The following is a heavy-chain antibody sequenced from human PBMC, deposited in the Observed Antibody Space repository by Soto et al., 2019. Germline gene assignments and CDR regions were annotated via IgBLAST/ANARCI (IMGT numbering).Heavy chain of an antibody. CDR1: GGSISSGGYY. CDR3: ARDLVPASSGWYVFDY. J-gene: IGHJ4*02. D-gene: IGHD6-19*01. Sequence: QVQLQESGPGLVKPSQTLSLTCTVSGGSISSGGYYWSWIRQHPGKGLEWIGYIYYSGSTYYNPSLKSRVTISVDTSKNQFSLKLSSVTAADTAVYYCARDLVPASSGWYVFDYWGQGTLVTVSS. CDR2: IYYSGST. V-gene: IGHV4-31*03.